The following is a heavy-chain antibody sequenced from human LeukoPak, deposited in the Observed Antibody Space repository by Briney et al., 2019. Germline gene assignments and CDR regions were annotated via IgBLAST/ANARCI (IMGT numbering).Heavy chain of an antibody. J-gene: IGHJ4*02. CDR2: ISYDGSNK. CDR3: AKDKISGVRGALDY. D-gene: IGHD3-10*01. V-gene: IGHV3-30-3*01. CDR1: GFTFSSYA. Sequence: RGSLRLSCAASGFTFSSYAMHWVRQAPGKGLEWVAVISYDGSNKYYADSVKGRFTISRDNSKNTLYLQMNSLRAEDTAVYYCAKDKISGVRGALDYWGQGTLVTVSS.